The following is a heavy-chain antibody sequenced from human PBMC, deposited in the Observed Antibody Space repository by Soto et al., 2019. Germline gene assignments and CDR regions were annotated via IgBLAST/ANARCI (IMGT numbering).Heavy chain of an antibody. V-gene: IGHV4-31*01. CDR3: ARGSGYYRKFDS. D-gene: IGHD3-3*01. Sequence: QVQLQESGPGLVKPSQTLSLTCYVSGGSITSGGYSWTWIRPQPGKALQWIGYIFDSGSAYHNPSHKRVLKTTVDTRKNLFSLVLRSVTAADTAVYYCARGSGYYRKFDSWGQGTLVSVSS. CDR2: IFDSGSA. CDR1: GGSITSGGYS. J-gene: IGHJ4*02.